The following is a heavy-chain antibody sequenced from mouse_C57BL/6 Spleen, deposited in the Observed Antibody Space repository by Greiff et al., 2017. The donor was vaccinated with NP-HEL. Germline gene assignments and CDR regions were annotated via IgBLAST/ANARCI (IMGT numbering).Heavy chain of an antibody. CDR3: SRSVDYYGSSYYFDY. J-gene: IGHJ2*01. V-gene: IGHV1-52*01. CDR1: GYTFTSYW. CDR2: IDPSDSET. Sequence: VQLQQSGAELVRPGSSVKLSCKASGYTFTSYWMHWVKQRPIQGLEWIGNIDPSDSETHYNQKFKDKATLTVDKSSSTAYMQLSSLASEDSAVFSCSRSVDYYGSSYYFDYWGQGTTLTVAS. D-gene: IGHD1-1*01.